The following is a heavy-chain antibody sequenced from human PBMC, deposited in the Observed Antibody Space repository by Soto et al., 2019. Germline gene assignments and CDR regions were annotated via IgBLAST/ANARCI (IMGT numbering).Heavy chain of an antibody. Sequence: PSETLSLTCTVSGGSVSSGSYYWSWIRQPPGKGLEWIGYTYYSGSTNYNPSLKSRVTISVDTSKNQFSLKLSSVTAADTAVYYCQEMATIGGYYFDYWGQGTLVTVSS. CDR2: TYYSGST. J-gene: IGHJ4*02. D-gene: IGHD5-12*01. V-gene: IGHV4-61*01. CDR1: GGSVSSGSYY. CDR3: QEMATIGGYYFDY.